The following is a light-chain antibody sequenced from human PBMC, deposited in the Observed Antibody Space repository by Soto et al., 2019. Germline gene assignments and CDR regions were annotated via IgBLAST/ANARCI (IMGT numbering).Light chain of an antibody. V-gene: IGLV2-14*01. CDR2: EVS. Sequence: QSVLTQPASVSGSPGQSITISCTGTSSDVGGYDYVSWYQLHPGKAPKLMVFEVSNRPSGVSYRFSGSKSGNTASLTISGLQAEDEADYFCRSYSISTAYLFGTGTKLTVL. CDR3: RSYSISTAYL. J-gene: IGLJ1*01. CDR1: SSDVGGYDY.